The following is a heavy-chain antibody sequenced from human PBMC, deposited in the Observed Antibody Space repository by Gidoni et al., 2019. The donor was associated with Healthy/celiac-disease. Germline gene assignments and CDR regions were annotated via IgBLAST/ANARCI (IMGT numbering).Heavy chain of an antibody. V-gene: IGHV3-21*01. CDR3: ARDPGAVFGYYYYYMDV. CDR2: ISSSSSYI. Sequence: EVQLVESGGGLVKPGGSLRLSCAASGFTFSSYSMNWVRQAPGKGLEWVSSISSSSSYIYYADSVKGRFTISRDNAKNSLYLQMNSLRAEDTAVYYCARDPGAVFGYYYYYMDVWGKGTTVTVSS. CDR1: GFTFSSYS. J-gene: IGHJ6*03. D-gene: IGHD3-10*02.